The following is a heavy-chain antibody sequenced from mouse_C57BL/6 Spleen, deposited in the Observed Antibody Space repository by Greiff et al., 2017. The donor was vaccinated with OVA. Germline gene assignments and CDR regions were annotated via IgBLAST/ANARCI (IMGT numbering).Heavy chain of an antibody. CDR3: ASSGKYDYDEVYYAMDY. J-gene: IGHJ4*01. CDR1: GYTFTSYG. Sequence: QVQLKESGAELARPGASVKLSCKASGYTFTSYGISWVKQRTGQGLEWIGEIYPRSGNTYYNEKFKGKATLTADKSSSTAYMELRSLTSEDSAVYFGASSGKYDYDEVYYAMDYWGQGTSVTVSS. CDR2: IYPRSGNT. V-gene: IGHV1-81*01. D-gene: IGHD2-4*01.